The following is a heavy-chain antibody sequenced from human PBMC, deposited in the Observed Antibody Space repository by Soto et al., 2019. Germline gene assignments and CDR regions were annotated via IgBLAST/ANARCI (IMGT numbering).Heavy chain of an antibody. V-gene: IGHV4-34*02. CDR2: INYIGST. D-gene: IGHD3-22*01. Sequence: QVQIQQWGAGLLQPSETLSLTCAVYDGSFSGYYWNWIRQPPGRGLEWIGEINYIGSTNYNPSLRSRVAISADTSKNQFSLKMSSVTAADTALYYCARGVVGDSSGYYPGYWGQGTLVTVSS. CDR1: DGSFSGYY. CDR3: ARGVVGDSSGYYPGY. J-gene: IGHJ4*02.